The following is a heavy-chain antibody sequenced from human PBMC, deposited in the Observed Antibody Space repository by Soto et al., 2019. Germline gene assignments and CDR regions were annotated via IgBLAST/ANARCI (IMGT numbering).Heavy chain of an antibody. Sequence: PGGSLGLSCAASGFTVSGSEIDGVRQASGKGLEWVGRIRTKSNNFATSYAESVRGRFTISRDDSDNTASLQMSSLKTEDTAIYYCSRHQEGRSMVFYGMDVWGQGTTVTVSS. CDR3: SRHQEGRSMVFYGMDV. J-gene: IGHJ6*02. CDR2: IRTKSNNFAT. CDR1: GFTVSGSE. V-gene: IGHV3-73*01. D-gene: IGHD3-10*01.